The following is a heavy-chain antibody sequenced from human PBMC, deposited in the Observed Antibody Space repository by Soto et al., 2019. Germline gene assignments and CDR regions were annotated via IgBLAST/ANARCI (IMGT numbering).Heavy chain of an antibody. Sequence: SETLSLTCTVSGGSISSYYWSWIRQPPGKGLEWIGYIYYSGSTNYNPSLKSRVTISVDTSKNQFSLKLSSVTAADTAVYYCARPMVRGVIIPDYDGMDVWGQGTTVTGSS. J-gene: IGHJ6*02. CDR3: ARPMVRGVIIPDYDGMDV. V-gene: IGHV4-59*08. D-gene: IGHD3-10*01. CDR1: GGSISSYY. CDR2: IYYSGST.